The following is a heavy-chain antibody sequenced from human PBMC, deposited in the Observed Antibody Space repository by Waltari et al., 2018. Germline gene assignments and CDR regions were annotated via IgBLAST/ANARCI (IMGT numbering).Heavy chain of an antibody. CDR1: GASISRGNW. Sequence: QVQLQESGPRLVKPSETLSLTCAVSGASISRGNWWGWVRKSPEKGLEWIGEIFHTGSSIYNPSLESRVTISVDKSNNQFSLNLKSVTAADTAVYYCAKSQADYVDYYGMAVWGQGTTVTVSS. V-gene: IGHV4-4*02. J-gene: IGHJ6*02. D-gene: IGHD4-17*01. CDR3: AKSQADYVDYYGMAV. CDR2: IFHTGSS.